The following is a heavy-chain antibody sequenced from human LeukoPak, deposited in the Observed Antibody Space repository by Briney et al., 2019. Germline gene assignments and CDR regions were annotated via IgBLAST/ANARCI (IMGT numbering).Heavy chain of an antibody. Sequence: ESGPTLVKPTQTLTLTCTFSGFSLTTSGVCVGWIRQPPGKALEWLARIDWDNDKFYSTSLKTRLTISKDTPKNQVVLTMTNMDPVDTATYYCVRIRGYSYGDYWGQGILVTVSS. CDR1: GFSLTTSGVC. V-gene: IGHV2-70*17. D-gene: IGHD5-18*01. CDR3: VRIRGYSYGDY. CDR2: IDWDNDK. J-gene: IGHJ4*02.